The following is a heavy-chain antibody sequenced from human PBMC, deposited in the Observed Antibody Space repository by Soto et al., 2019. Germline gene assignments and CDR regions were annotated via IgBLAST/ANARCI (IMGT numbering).Heavy chain of an antibody. Sequence: ASVKVSCKASGYTFTGYYMHWVRQAPGQGLEWMGWINPNSGGTNYAQKFQGWVTMTRDTSISTAYMELSRLRSDDTAVYYCVRAPVGTKNTNIDYCGQGTLVTVSS. J-gene: IGHJ4*02. D-gene: IGHD2-8*01. CDR1: GYTFTGYY. CDR3: VRAPVGTKNTNIDY. CDR2: INPNSGGT. V-gene: IGHV1-2*04.